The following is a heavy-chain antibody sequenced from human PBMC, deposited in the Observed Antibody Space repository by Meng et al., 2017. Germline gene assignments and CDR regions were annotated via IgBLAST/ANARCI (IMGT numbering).Heavy chain of an antibody. D-gene: IGHD3-10*01. CDR3: ARDIRPSYFDY. CDR1: VGTFSSYA. J-gene: IGHJ4*02. V-gene: IGHV1-69*01. CDR2: IIPIFGTA. Sequence: VQTVQAGAGVKKPGSSVKVSCKASVGTFSSYAISWVRQAPGQGLEWMGGIIPIFGTANYAQKFQGRVTITADESTSTAYMELSSLRSEDTAVYYCARDIRPSYFDYWGQGTLVTVSS.